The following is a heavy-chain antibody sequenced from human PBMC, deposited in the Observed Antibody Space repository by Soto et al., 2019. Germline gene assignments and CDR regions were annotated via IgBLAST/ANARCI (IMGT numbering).Heavy chain of an antibody. Sequence: SETLSLTCTVSGGSISSGGYYWSWIRQHPGKGLEWIGYIYYSGRTYYNPSLKSRVTISVDTSKNQFSLKLSSVTAADTAVYYCARVCIAARRPYGMDVWGQGTTVTVSS. V-gene: IGHV4-31*03. CDR1: GGSISSGGYY. CDR2: IYYSGRT. CDR3: ARVCIAARRPYGMDV. D-gene: IGHD6-6*01. J-gene: IGHJ6*02.